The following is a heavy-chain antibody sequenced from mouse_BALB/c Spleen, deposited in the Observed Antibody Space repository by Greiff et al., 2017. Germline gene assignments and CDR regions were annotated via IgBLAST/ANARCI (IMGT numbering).Heavy chain of an antibody. Sequence: EVMLVESGGGLVQPGGSLRLSCATSGFTFTDYYMSWVRQPPGKALEWLGFIRNKANGYTTEYSASVKGRFTISRDNSQSILYLQMNTLRAEDSATYYGGVDGYYLYAMDYWGQGTSVTVSS. J-gene: IGHJ4*01. V-gene: IGHV7-3*02. D-gene: IGHD2-3*01. CDR3: GVDGYYLYAMDY. CDR2: IRNKANGYTT. CDR1: GFTFTDYY.